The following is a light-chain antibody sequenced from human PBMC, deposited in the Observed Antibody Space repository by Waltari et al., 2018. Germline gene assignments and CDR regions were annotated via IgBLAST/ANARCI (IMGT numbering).Light chain of an antibody. J-gene: IGLJ1*01. CDR1: SSDVGRYNY. CDR2: EVS. CDR3: SSFTGSDTHV. Sequence: QSALTQPASVSGSPGQSITISCTGTSSDVGRYNYVSWYQQHPGKAPKLMIYEVSHRPSGVSNRFSGSKSGKTASLTISGLQAEDEADYYCSSFTGSDTHVFGTGTKVTVL. V-gene: IGLV2-14*01.